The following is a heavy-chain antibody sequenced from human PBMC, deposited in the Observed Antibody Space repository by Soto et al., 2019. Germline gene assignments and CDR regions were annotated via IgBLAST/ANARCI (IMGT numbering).Heavy chain of an antibody. D-gene: IGHD6-13*01. CDR2: IKQDGSEK. Sequence: GGSLRLSCAASGFTFSSYWMSWVRQAPGKGLEWVANIKQDGSEKYYVDSVKGRFTISRDNAKNSLYLQMNSLRAEDTAVYYCARDGKYSSSWYYYYGMDVWGQGTTVTVSS. CDR1: GFTFSSYW. J-gene: IGHJ6*02. V-gene: IGHV3-7*01. CDR3: ARDGKYSSSWYYYYGMDV.